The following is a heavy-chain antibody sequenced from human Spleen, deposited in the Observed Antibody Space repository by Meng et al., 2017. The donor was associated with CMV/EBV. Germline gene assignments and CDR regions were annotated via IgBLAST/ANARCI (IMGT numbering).Heavy chain of an antibody. Sequence: GESLKISCTGSGFTFNSYSMNWVRQAPGKGLEWVSSISSTKNHIYYADSVKGRITISRDNSKNTLFLEMHALRAADTAVYYCAKRDIAVVIAGNVGYFDYWGQGTLVTVSS. D-gene: IGHD2-15*01. J-gene: IGHJ4*02. CDR2: ISSTKNHI. CDR1: GFTFNSYS. V-gene: IGHV3-21*04. CDR3: AKRDIAVVIAGNVGYFDY.